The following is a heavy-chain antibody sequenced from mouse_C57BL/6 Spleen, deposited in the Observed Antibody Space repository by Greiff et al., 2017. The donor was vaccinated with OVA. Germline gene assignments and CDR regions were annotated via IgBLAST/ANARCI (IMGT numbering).Heavy chain of an antibody. CDR2: IWSGGST. Sequence: QVQLKESGPGLVQPSQSLSITCTVSGFSLTSYGVHWVRQSPGKGLEWLGVIWSGGSTDYNAAFISRLSISKDNSKSQVFFKMNSLQADDTAIYYCAKNYYGSSPMAMDYWGQGTSVTVSS. CDR1: GFSLTSYG. D-gene: IGHD1-1*01. J-gene: IGHJ4*01. V-gene: IGHV2-2*01. CDR3: AKNYYGSSPMAMDY.